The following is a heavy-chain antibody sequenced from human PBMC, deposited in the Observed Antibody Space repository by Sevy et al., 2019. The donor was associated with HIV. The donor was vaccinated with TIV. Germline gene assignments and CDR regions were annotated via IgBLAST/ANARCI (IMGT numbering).Heavy chain of an antibody. D-gene: IGHD5-18*01. CDR1: GGSISSGGYY. Sequence: SETLSLTCTVSGGSISSGGYYWSWIRQHPGKGLEWIGYIYYSGSTYYNPSLKSRVTISVDTSKNQFSLKLSSVTAADTAVYYCARAVDTAMGRGNAFDIWGQGTMLTVSS. V-gene: IGHV4-31*03. J-gene: IGHJ3*02. CDR3: ARAVDTAMGRGNAFDI. CDR2: IYYSGST.